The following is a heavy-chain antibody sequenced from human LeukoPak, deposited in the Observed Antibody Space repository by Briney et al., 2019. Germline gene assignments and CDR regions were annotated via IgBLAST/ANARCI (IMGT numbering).Heavy chain of an antibody. CDR3: ARGEWDLRD. Sequence: GGSLRLSCAASGFIFADHGMSWVRQVPGKGLEWVSGINWNGGSTGYVDSVKGRFTISRDNAKNVLFLQMNNLRAEDTAFYYCARGEWDLRDWGQGTLVIVSS. CDR1: GFIFADHG. D-gene: IGHD1-26*01. J-gene: IGHJ4*02. V-gene: IGHV3-20*04. CDR2: INWNGGST.